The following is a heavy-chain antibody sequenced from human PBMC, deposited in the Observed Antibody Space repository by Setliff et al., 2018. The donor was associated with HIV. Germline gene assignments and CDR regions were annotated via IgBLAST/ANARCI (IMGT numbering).Heavy chain of an antibody. D-gene: IGHD5-12*01. CDR3: ATRLSGYTSYYFDQ. Sequence: ASVKVSCKASGYTFSSYSISWVRQAPGQGLEWMGWISGYNGHTNYAQKFQGRVIMTTDTSTSTAYMELRSLRSEDTAVYFCATRLSGYTSYYFDQWGQGTLVTVSS. CDR2: ISGYNGHT. CDR1: GYTFSSYS. V-gene: IGHV1-18*01. J-gene: IGHJ4*02.